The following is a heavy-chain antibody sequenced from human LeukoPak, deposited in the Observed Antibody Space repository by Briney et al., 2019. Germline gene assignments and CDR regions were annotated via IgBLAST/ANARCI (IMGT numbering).Heavy chain of an antibody. CDR2: ISGSGGST. D-gene: IGHD3-10*01. CDR3: ANRDYGSGKT. Sequence: QSGGSLRLSCAASGFTFSSYAMSWVRQAPGKGLESVSAISGSGGSTYYADSVKGRFTISRDNSKNTLYLQMNSLRAEDTAVYYCANRDYGSGKTWGQGTLVTVSS. CDR1: GFTFSSYA. J-gene: IGHJ5*02. V-gene: IGHV3-23*01.